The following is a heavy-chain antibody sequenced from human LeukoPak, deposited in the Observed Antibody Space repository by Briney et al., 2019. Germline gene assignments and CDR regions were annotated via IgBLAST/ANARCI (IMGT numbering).Heavy chain of an antibody. CDR2: ISYDGNIK. J-gene: IGHJ4*02. Sequence: TGGSLRLSCAASGFSFTSYNFHWVRQAPGKGLQWLGFISYDGNIKYEDSVKGRFTISRDNSKNTLYLQMNSLRAEDTAVYYCANAARGYSSGWYLDYWGQGTLVTVSS. CDR3: ANAARGYSSGWYLDY. D-gene: IGHD6-19*01. CDR1: GFSFTSYN. V-gene: IGHV3-30*18.